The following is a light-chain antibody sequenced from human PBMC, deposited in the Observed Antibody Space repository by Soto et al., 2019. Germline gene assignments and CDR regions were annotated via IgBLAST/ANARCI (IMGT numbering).Light chain of an antibody. CDR1: KSVSKY. V-gene: IGKV3-11*01. Sequence: IVLTQSPATMSLSPGESAPLSCRASKSVSKYLAWYQQRPGQAPRLLIYDASNRATGVPARFRGSGSGTDFTLTLSSLEPADFAVYYCQQRKTFGGGTKVDIK. J-gene: IGKJ4*01. CDR3: QQRKT. CDR2: DAS.